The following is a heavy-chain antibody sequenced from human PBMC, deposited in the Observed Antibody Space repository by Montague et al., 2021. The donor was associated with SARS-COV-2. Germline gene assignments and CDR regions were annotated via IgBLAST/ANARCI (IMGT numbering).Heavy chain of an antibody. CDR3: ARHRRFGVPVAGGACFDH. Sequence: SGTLSLTCTVSGDSISGYYWTWIRQAPEKGLEWIGYTYHTGSTNYNPSFKGRVIISVDTSTNQLSLRLTSVSAADSAKYFCARHRRFGVPVAGGACFDHWGQGTQVTVSS. J-gene: IGHJ4*02. D-gene: IGHD6-19*01. CDR1: GDSISGYY. V-gene: IGHV4-59*08. CDR2: TYHTGST.